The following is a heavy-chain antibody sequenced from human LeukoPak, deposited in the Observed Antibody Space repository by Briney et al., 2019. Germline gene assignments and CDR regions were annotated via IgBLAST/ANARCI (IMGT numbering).Heavy chain of an antibody. CDR1: GFTFSGSE. J-gene: IGHJ4*02. D-gene: IGHD3-16*01. Sequence: PGGSLRLSCEVSGFTFSGSEMHWMRQAPGKGLEWVSCISSDSSIIYYAESVKGRFTISRDNAKNSLYHQMNSLRAEDTAVYFCVRGWPVWWGQGTLVTVSS. CDR3: VRGWPVW. CDR2: ISSDSSII. V-gene: IGHV3-48*01.